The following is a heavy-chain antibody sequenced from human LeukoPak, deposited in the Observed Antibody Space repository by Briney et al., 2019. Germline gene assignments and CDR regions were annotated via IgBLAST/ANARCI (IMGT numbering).Heavy chain of an antibody. D-gene: IGHD6-13*01. V-gene: IGHV3-30*18. Sequence: GGSLRLSCAASGFTFSNYWMSWVRQAPGKGLEWVAVISYDGSNKYYADSVKGRFTISRDNSKNTLYLQMNSLRAEDTAVYYCAKESRAASGYFDYWGQGTLVTVSS. CDR3: AKESRAASGYFDY. CDR2: ISYDGSNK. CDR1: GFTFSNYW. J-gene: IGHJ4*02.